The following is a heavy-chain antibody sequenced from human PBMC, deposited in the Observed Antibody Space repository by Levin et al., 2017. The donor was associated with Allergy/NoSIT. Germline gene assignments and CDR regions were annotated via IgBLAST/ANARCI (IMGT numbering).Heavy chain of an antibody. Sequence: MPSETLSLTCIVSDGSIKSYYWSWIRQPPGKGLEWIGYISDSGSTNYSPSLKSRVTISLDASKNQFSLKLSSVTAADTAVYYCARSRGSGSYFDSWGQGTLVTVSS. J-gene: IGHJ4*02. V-gene: IGHV4-59*08. D-gene: IGHD3-10*01. CDR2: ISDSGST. CDR3: ARSRGSGSYFDS. CDR1: DGSIKSYY.